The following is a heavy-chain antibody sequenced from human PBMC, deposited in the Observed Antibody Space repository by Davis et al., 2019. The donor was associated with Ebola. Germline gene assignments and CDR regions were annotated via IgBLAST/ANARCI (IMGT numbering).Heavy chain of an antibody. CDR2: ISSSSSYI. Sequence: PGGSLRLSCAASGFTFSSYSMNWVRRAPGKGLEWVSSISSSSSYIYYADSVKGRFTISRDNAKNSLYLQMNSLRAEDTAVYYCAKDMGAMIVVVIDYWGQGTLVTVSS. D-gene: IGHD3-22*01. CDR3: AKDMGAMIVVVIDY. V-gene: IGHV3-21*04. J-gene: IGHJ4*02. CDR1: GFTFSSYS.